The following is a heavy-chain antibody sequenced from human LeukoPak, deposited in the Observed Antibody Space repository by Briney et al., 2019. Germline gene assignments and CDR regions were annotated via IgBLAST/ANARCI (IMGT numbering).Heavy chain of an antibody. CDR1: GFTVSSNE. Sequence: GGSLRLSCAASGFTVSSNEMSWVRQAPGKGLEWVANIKQDGSEKYYVDSVKGRFTISRDNAKSSLYLQMNSLRAEDTAVYYCAASYYYGSGSLYYFDYWGQGTLVTVSS. D-gene: IGHD3-10*01. CDR3: AASYYYGSGSLYYFDY. CDR2: IKQDGSEK. V-gene: IGHV3-7*01. J-gene: IGHJ4*02.